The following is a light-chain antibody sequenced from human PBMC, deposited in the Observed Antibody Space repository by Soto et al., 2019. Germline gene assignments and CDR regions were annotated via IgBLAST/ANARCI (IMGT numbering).Light chain of an antibody. CDR2: GAS. CDR3: QQYGSSPET. V-gene: IGKV3-20*01. Sequence: DIEFRPLPGNRDLSPGTRATLSCRASQSVSSSYLAWYQQKPGQAPRLLIYGASSRATGIPDRFSGSGSGTDFTLTISRLEPEDFAVYYCQQYGSSPETFGQGTKVDIK. CDR1: QSVSSSY. J-gene: IGKJ1*01.